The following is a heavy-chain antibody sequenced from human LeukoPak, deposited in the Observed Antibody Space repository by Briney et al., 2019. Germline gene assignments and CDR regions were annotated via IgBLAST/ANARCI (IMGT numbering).Heavy chain of an antibody. Sequence: SETLSLTCAVYGGSFSGYYWSWIRQPPGKGLEWIGEINHSGSTNYNPSLKSRVTISVDTSKNQFSLKLSSVTAADTAVYYCARGRDKWFNWFDPWGQGTLVTVSS. CDR3: ARGRDKWFNWFDP. V-gene: IGHV4-34*01. CDR1: GGSFSGYY. D-gene: IGHD3-22*01. CDR2: INHSGST. J-gene: IGHJ5*02.